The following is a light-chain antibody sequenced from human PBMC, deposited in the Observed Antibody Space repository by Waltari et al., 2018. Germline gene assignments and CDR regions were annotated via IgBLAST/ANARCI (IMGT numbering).Light chain of an antibody. CDR3: QQYYSTTPS. CDR2: WAS. J-gene: IGKJ3*01. CDR1: RSILYTYSNKNY. V-gene: IGKV4-1*01. Sequence: DIMMTQSPDSLAVSLGERATINCKSSRSILYTYSNKNYLAWFQQKPGQPPKMLISWASTRESGVPDRFSGSGFGTDFTLSISSLQAEDVAVYYCQQYYSTTPSFGPGTTVEIK.